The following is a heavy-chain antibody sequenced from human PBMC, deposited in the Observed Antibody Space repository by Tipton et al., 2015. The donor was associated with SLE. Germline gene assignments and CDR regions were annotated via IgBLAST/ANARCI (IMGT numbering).Heavy chain of an antibody. CDR1: GGSITNYY. V-gene: IGHV4-31*03. CDR2: IYYSGGT. D-gene: IGHD6-13*01. Sequence: TLSLTCTVSGGSITNYYWSWIRQHPGKGLEWIGYIYYSGGTYYNPSLKSRVTISVDTSKNQFSLKLSSVTAADTAVYYCARGESSWGRGAFDIWGQGTMVTVSS. CDR3: ARGESSWGRGAFDI. J-gene: IGHJ3*02.